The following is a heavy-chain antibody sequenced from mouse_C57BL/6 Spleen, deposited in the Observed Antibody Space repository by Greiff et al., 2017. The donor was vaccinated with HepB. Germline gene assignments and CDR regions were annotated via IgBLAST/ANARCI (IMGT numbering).Heavy chain of an antibody. CDR1: GYSFTDYN. CDR3: ARWATVVDYYAMDY. D-gene: IGHD1-1*01. CDR2: INPNYGTT. J-gene: IGHJ4*01. Sequence: EVQLQQSGPELVKPGASVKISCKASGYSFTDYNMNWVKQSNGKSLEWIGVINPNYGTTSYNQKFKGKATLTVDQSSSTAYMQLNSLKSEDSAVYYCARWATVVDYYAMDYWGQGTSVTVSS. V-gene: IGHV1-39*01.